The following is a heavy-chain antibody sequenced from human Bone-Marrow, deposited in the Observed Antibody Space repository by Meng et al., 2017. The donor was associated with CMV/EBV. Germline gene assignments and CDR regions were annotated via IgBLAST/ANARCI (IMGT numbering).Heavy chain of an antibody. CDR1: GYNFTSYY. CDR2: INPSSGST. V-gene: IGHV1-46*01. CDR3: ARESGAFIY. J-gene: IGHJ4*02. D-gene: IGHD2-15*01. Sequence: KVYCKASGYNFTSYYMHWVRQAPGQGLQWMGIINPSSGSTTYAQRFQGRVTMTRDTSTTTVFMELSSLRSEDTAVYYCARESGAFIYWGQGTLVTVSS.